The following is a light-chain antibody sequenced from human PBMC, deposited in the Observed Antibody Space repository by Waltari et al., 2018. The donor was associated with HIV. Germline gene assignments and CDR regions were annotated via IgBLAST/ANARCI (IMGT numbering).Light chain of an antibody. CDR1: TSNIENNY. CDR2: NSD. V-gene: IGLV1-47*02. CDR3: AAWDDSLGDGF. J-gene: IGLJ2*01. Sequence: QSVLTQPPSASGTPGQSVTISCSGSTSNIENNYVPWYQQVPGAAPKLLIYNSDQRPAGVPDRFSGSKSGSSASLAISGLRSEDEAHYYCAAWDDSLGDGFFGGGTKLTVL.